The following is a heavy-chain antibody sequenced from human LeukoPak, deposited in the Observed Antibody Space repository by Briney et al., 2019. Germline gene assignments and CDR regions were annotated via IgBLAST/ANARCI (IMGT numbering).Heavy chain of an antibody. Sequence: ALVKVSCKASGYTFTSYYMHWVRQAPGQGLEWMGMIYPRDGSTSYAQKFQGRVTVTRDTSTSTVHMELSGLRSEDTAVYYCARDQEAFDYWGQGTLVTVSS. CDR2: IYPRDGST. CDR3: ARDQEAFDY. J-gene: IGHJ4*02. CDR1: GYTFTSYY. V-gene: IGHV1-46*01.